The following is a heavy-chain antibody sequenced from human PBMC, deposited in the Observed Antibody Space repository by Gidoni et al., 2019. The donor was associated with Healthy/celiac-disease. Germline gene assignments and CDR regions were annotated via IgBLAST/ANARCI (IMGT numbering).Heavy chain of an antibody. D-gene: IGHD5-12*01. V-gene: IGHV3-11*03. J-gene: IGHJ3*02. CDR3: ARRPGVYSGYVLDAFDI. CDR2: ISSSSSYT. Sequence: QVQLLESGGGLLKPGGSLRLSCAASGFTFSAHYMSWIRQAPGKGLEWVSYISSSSSYTNHADSGKGRITISRDNAKNSLYLQMNSLRAEDTAVYYCARRPGVYSGYVLDAFDIWGQGTMVTVSS. CDR1: GFTFSAHY.